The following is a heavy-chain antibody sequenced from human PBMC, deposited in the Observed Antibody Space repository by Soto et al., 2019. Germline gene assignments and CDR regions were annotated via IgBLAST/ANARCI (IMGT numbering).Heavy chain of an antibody. Sequence: SVKVSCKASGGTFSSYAISWVRQAPGQGLEWMGGIIPIFGTANYAQKFQGRATITADESTSTAYMELSSLRSEDTAVYYCARFLGSSGPADYWGQGTLVTVSS. V-gene: IGHV1-69*13. CDR3: ARFLGSSGPADY. J-gene: IGHJ4*02. D-gene: IGHD6-6*01. CDR2: IIPIFGTA. CDR1: GGTFSSYA.